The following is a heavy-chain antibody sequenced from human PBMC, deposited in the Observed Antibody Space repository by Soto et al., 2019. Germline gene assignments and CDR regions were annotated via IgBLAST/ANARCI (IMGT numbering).Heavy chain of an antibody. Sequence: EVQLVESGGGLVQPGRSLRLSCAASGFTFDDYAMHWVRQAPGKGLEWVAGISWNSGSIGYADSVKGRFTISRDNAKNSLYLQMNSLRAEDTALYYCAKVASSWSTYYYSYYMDVWGKGTTVTVSS. V-gene: IGHV3-9*01. CDR1: GFTFDDYA. CDR3: AKVASSWSTYYYSYYMDV. J-gene: IGHJ6*03. D-gene: IGHD6-13*01. CDR2: ISWNSGSI.